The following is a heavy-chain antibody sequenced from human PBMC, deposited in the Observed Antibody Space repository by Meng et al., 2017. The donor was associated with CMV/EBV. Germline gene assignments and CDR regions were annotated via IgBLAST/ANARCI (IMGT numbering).Heavy chain of an antibody. D-gene: IGHD6-6*01. V-gene: IGHV1-2*02. CDR1: GYTLTGYY. J-gene: IGHJ4*02. CDR3: ARGRVRIAARGRGNFDY. CDR2: INPNSGGT. Sequence: ASVKVSCKASGYTLTGYYMHWVRQAPGQGLEWMGWINPNSGGTNYAQKFQGRVTMTRDTSISTAYMELSRLRSDDTAVYYCARGRVRIAARGRGNFDYWGQGTLVTVSS.